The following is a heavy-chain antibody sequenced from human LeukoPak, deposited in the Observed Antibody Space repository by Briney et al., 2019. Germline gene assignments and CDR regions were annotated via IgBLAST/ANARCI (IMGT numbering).Heavy chain of an antibody. D-gene: IGHD2-2*01. V-gene: IGHV3-23*01. CDR1: GFTFSSYA. CDR3: AKLMAPHQLLLTYFDY. Sequence: SGGSLRLSCAASGFTFSSYAMSWVRQAPGKGLEWVSAISGSGGSTYYADSVKGRFTISRDNSKNTLYLQMNSLRAEDTAVYYCAKLMAPHQLLLTYFDYWGQGTLVTVSS. CDR2: ISGSGGST. J-gene: IGHJ4*02.